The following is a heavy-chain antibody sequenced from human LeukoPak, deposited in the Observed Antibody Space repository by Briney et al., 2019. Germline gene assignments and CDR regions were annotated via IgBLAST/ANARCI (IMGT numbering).Heavy chain of an antibody. CDR1: GFTFSSYS. CDR2: ISSSSTI. V-gene: IGHV3-48*01. J-gene: IGHJ4*02. Sequence: PGGSLRLSCAASGFTFSSYSMNWVRQAPGKGLEWVSYISSSSTIYYADSVKGRLTISRDNAKNSLYLQMNSLRAEDTAVYYCATYWNYGYWGQGTLVTVSS. CDR3: ATYWNYGY. D-gene: IGHD1-7*01.